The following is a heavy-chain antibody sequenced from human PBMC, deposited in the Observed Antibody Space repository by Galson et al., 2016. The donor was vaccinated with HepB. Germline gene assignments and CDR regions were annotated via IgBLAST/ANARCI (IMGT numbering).Heavy chain of an antibody. CDR1: GFTFSKYA. D-gene: IGHD3-9*01. Sequence: SLRLSCAASGFTFSKYAMHWVRQAPGKGLEWVAVLSYDESNEYYAESVKGRFTISRDNSKNTLYLQMNSTRAEDTAVYSCARGAAWEYFDWLLVNYALDVWGQGTMVTVSS. CDR2: LSYDESNE. CDR3: ARGAAWEYFDWLLVNYALDV. J-gene: IGHJ3*01. V-gene: IGHV3-30-3*01.